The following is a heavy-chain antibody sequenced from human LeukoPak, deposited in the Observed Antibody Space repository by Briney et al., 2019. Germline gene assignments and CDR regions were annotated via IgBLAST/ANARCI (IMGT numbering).Heavy chain of an antibody. Sequence: SETVSLTCTVSGASVSNNNYYWGWIRQPPGKGLEWIASIYYSGSTYYNPSLKSRVTISVDTSKNHLSLILSSVAAADTAVYYCAPGGYIGYGHAFDIWGQGTMVTVSS. J-gene: IGHJ3*02. CDR3: APGGYIGYGHAFDI. CDR2: IYYSGST. D-gene: IGHD5-12*01. CDR1: GASVSNNNYY. V-gene: IGHV4-39*07.